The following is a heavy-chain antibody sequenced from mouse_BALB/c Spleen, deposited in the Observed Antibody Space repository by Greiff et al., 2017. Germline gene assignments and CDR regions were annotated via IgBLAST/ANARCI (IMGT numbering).Heavy chain of an antibody. V-gene: IGHV7-3*02. CDR1: GFTFTDYY. CDR3: ARDKHGSSYHAMDY. CDR2: IRNKANGYTT. J-gene: IGHJ4*01. D-gene: IGHD1-1*01. Sequence: EVKVIESGGGLVQPGGSLRLSCATSGFTFTDYYMSWVRQPPGKALEWLGFIRNKANGYTTEYSASVKGRFTISRDNSQSILYLQMNTLRAEDSATYYCARDKHGSSYHAMDYWGQGTSVTVSS.